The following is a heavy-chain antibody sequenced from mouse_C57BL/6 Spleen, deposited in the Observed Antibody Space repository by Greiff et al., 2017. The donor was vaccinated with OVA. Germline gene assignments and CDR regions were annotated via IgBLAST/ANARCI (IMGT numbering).Heavy chain of an antibody. Sequence: VKLMESGPELVKPGASVKIPCKASGYAFSSSWMNWVKQRPGKGLEWIGRIYPGDGDTNYNGKFKGKVTLTSGQSSSTAYRQLSSLTSEDSAVYFCARWDYGSSYEGYWGQGTTLTVSS. CDR1: GYAFSSSW. V-gene: IGHV1-82*01. CDR2: IYPGDGDT. D-gene: IGHD1-1*01. CDR3: ARWDYGSSYEGY. J-gene: IGHJ2*01.